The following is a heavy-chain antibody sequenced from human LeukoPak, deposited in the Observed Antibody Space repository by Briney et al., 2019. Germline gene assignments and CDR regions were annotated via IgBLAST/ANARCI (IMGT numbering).Heavy chain of an antibody. Sequence: GGSLRLSCAASGFTFSSYAMSWVRQAPGKGLEWVSAISGSGGSTYYADSVKGRFTISRDNSKNTLYLQMNSLRAEDTAVYYCAKALAPNYYGSGSLDAFDIWGQGTMVTVSS. CDR1: GFTFSSYA. J-gene: IGHJ3*02. V-gene: IGHV3-23*01. CDR3: AKALAPNYYGSGSLDAFDI. D-gene: IGHD3-10*01. CDR2: ISGSGGST.